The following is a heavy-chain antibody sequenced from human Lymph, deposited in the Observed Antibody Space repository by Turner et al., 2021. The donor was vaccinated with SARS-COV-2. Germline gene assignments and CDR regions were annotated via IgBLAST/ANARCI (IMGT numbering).Heavy chain of an antibody. J-gene: IGHJ4*02. V-gene: IGHV5-51*03. CDR3: ATLHSASYLGPFDY. Sequence: EVQLVQSGAEVNKPGESLKLSCKGSGYSFTSFWIGWVRQMPGKGLEWMGIIYPGDSDTRYSPSFQGQVTISADKSISTAYLQWSSLKASDTATYYCATLHSASYLGPFDYWGQGTLVTVTS. D-gene: IGHD1-26*01. CDR2: IYPGDSDT. CDR1: GYSFTSFW.